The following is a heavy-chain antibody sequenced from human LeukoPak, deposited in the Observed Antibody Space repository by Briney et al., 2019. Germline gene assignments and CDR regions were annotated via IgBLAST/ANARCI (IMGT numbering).Heavy chain of an antibody. CDR3: TRHPAEGDY. Sequence: GGSLRLSCAASGFTFSDYYMSWIRQAPGKGLESVSYISGSSSNTNYADSVKGRFTISRDNAKNSLYLQMNSLRPEDTAVYYCTRHPAEGDYWGQGTLVTVSS. CDR2: ISGSSSNT. CDR1: GFTFSDYY. J-gene: IGHJ4*02. V-gene: IGHV3-11*03. D-gene: IGHD2-15*01.